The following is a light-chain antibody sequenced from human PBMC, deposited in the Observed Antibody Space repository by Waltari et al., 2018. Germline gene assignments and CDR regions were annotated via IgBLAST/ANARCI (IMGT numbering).Light chain of an antibody. J-gene: IGLJ2*01. CDR3: CSYAGSYPLV. V-gene: IGLV2-11*01. Sequence: QSALTPPRAGSGSPGQSGTISCDGTSSEVGCYTYVPWYQQPPGKAPKLMIYDFSKRPSGVPDRFSGSKSGNAASLTISGLQAEYEADYYCCSYAGSYPLVFGGGTKLTVL. CDR1: SSEVGCYTY. CDR2: DFS.